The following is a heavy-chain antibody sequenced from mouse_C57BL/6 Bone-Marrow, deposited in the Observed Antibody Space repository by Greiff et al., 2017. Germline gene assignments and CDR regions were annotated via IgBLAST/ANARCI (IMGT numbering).Heavy chain of an antibody. CDR3: ARREGYDGYRYYFDY. D-gene: IGHD2-3*01. V-gene: IGHV1-78*01. CDR1: GYTFTDHT. Sequence: VQLQQSDAELVKPGASVKISCKVSGYTFTDHTIHWMKQRPEQGLEWIGYIYPRDGSTKYNEKFKGKATLTADKSSSTAYMQLNSLTSEDSAVYFCARREGYDGYRYYFDYWGQGTTLTVSS. CDR2: IYPRDGST. J-gene: IGHJ2*01.